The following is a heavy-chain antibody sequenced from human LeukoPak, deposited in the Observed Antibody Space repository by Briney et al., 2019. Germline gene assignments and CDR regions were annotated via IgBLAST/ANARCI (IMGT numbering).Heavy chain of an antibody. CDR1: GFTFSSYA. CDR3: AKFSGVSIFEPLDC. D-gene: IGHD3-3*02. Sequence: PGGSLRLSCAASGFTFSSYAMSWVRQAPGKGLEWVSGISDSGADTDHADSVEGRFTISRDNSKNMVYLQMNSLRAEDTAVYYCAKFSGVSIFEPLDCWGQGTLVTVSS. CDR2: ISDSGADT. V-gene: IGHV3-23*01. J-gene: IGHJ4*02.